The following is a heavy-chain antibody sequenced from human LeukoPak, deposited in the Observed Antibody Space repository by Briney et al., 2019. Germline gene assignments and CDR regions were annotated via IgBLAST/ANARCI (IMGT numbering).Heavy chain of an antibody. CDR2: ISHSGSNI. Sequence: GWALRLSFAASGFTFIDYFMNWIRPASGKALEWLSYISHSGSNIDYAESVRGRFTISRDNAKHSLYLQINSLRAEDTAVYYCARGDSSGVPDYWGQGTLVTVSS. D-gene: IGHD3-22*01. V-gene: IGHV3-11*01. J-gene: IGHJ4*02. CDR3: ARGDSSGVPDY. CDR1: GFTFIDYF.